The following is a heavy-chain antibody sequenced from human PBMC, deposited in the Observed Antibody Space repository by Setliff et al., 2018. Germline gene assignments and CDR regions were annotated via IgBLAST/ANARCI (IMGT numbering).Heavy chain of an antibody. D-gene: IGHD3-9*01. Sequence: PGESLKISCVASGFTFSNAWMSWVRQAPGKGLEWVGRIKSTTEDASTDLAGAVKGRFTMSRDDSKNTVYLQMSSLKSEDTAVYYCATGPRDNRNFLNWLGSWGQGTLVTVSS. V-gene: IGHV3-15*01. J-gene: IGHJ5*01. CDR1: GFTFSNAW. CDR2: IKSTTEDAST. CDR3: ATGPRDNRNFLNWLGS.